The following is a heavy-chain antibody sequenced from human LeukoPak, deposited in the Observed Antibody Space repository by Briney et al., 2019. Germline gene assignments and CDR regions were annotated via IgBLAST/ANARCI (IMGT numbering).Heavy chain of an antibody. CDR3: ARDWSGSYDY. D-gene: IGHD1-26*01. J-gene: IGHJ4*02. Sequence: GASVKVSCKASGYTFTGYYMHWVRQAPGQGLEWMGLINHNSGGTNYAQKFQGRVTVTRDTSSSTAYMELSRLRSDDTAVYYCARDWSGSYDYWGQGTLVTVSS. CDR2: INHNSGGT. V-gene: IGHV1-2*02. CDR1: GYTFTGYY.